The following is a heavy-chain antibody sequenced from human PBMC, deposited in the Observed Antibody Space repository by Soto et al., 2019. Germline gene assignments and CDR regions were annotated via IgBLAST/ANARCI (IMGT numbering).Heavy chain of an antibody. D-gene: IGHD3-22*01. CDR1: GYTFTSYG. CDR2: ISACNGNT. J-gene: IGHJ6*02. CDR3: ARGGRHDSSGYYLPFSGMDV. Sequence: QVQLVQSGAEVKKPGASVKVSCKASGYTFTSYGISWVRQAPGQGLEWMGWISACNGNTNYAQKLQGRVTMTTDTSTSTAYMELRSLRSDDTAVYYCARGGRHDSSGYYLPFSGMDVWGQGTTVTVSS. V-gene: IGHV1-18*01.